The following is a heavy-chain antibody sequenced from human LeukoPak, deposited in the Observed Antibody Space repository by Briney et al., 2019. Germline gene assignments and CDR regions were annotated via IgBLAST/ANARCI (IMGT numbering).Heavy chain of an antibody. D-gene: IGHD2-15*01. CDR3: ARDQGYYTGGSWYSDRGVDAFDI. J-gene: IGHJ3*02. V-gene: IGHV3-23*01. Sequence: GGSLRLSCAASGFTFSSYAMSWVRQAPGKGLEWVSGISGSGGSTYYADSVKGRFTISRDNSKNTLYLQLNSLRAEDTAVYYCARDQGYYTGGSWYSDRGVDAFDIWGQGTMVTVSS. CDR2: ISGSGGST. CDR1: GFTFSSYA.